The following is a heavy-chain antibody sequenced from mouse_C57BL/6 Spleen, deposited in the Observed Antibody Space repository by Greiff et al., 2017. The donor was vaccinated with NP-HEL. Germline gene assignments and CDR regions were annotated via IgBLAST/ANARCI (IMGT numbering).Heavy chain of an antibody. CDR1: GFSLTSYG. CDR3: ARNGNYYGYDWYFDV. D-gene: IGHD2-2*01. Sequence: QVQLKESGPGLVQPSQSLSITCTVSGFSLTSYGVHWVRQSPGKGLEWLGVIWSGGSTDYNAAFISRLSISKDNSKSQVFFKMNSLQADDTAIYYCARNGNYYGYDWYFDVWGTGTTVTVSS. V-gene: IGHV2-2*01. J-gene: IGHJ1*03. CDR2: IWSGGST.